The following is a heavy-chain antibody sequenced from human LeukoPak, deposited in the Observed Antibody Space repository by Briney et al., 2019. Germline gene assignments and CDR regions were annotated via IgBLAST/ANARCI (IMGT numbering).Heavy chain of an antibody. CDR1: GFTVSSDY. CDR2: IYSGGST. J-gene: IGHJ4*02. Sequence: GSLRLSCAASGFTVSSDYMSWVRQAPGKGLEWVSVIYSGGSTYYADSVKGRFTISRDDSKNTVYLQMKNLRAEDTAVYYCAKDGAWLRFDDWGQGILVTVSS. D-gene: IGHD3-22*01. CDR3: AKDGAWLRFDD. V-gene: IGHV3-66*01.